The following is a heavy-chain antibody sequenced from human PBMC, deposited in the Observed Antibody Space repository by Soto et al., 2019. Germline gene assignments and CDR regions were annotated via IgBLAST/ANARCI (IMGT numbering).Heavy chain of an antibody. V-gene: IGHV4-30-4*01. CDR2: IYYSVST. CDR3: ARRSRPVVAYYFDY. CDR1: GGSISSGGYY. J-gene: IGHJ4*02. D-gene: IGHD2-15*01. Sequence: QVQLQESGPGLVKPSQTLSLTCTVSGGSISSGGYYWSWIRQPPVKGPERIGYIYYSVSTYYNPSLKSRVTISVDTSKNQFSLKLSSVTAADTAVYYCARRSRPVVAYYFDYWGQGTLVTVSS.